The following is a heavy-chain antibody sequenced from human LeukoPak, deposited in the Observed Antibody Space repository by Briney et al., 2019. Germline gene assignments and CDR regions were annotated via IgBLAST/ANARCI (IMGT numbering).Heavy chain of an antibody. Sequence: GGSLRLSCAASGFTFSDYYMSWIRQAPGKGLEWVSYISSSGSTIYYADSVKGRFTISRDNAKNSLYLQMNSLRAEDTAVYYCARDRRVTMVRGVIRYFDYWGQGTLVTVSS. D-gene: IGHD3-10*01. CDR3: ARDRRVTMVRGVIRYFDY. CDR1: GFTFSDYY. CDR2: ISSSGSTI. V-gene: IGHV3-11*04. J-gene: IGHJ4*02.